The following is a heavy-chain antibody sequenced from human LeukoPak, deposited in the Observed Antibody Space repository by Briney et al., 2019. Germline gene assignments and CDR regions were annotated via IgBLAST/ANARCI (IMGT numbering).Heavy chain of an antibody. CDR1: GYTFANYW. J-gene: IGHJ4*02. CDR3: ARLSALHSAAWYLSY. V-gene: IGHV5-51*01. Sequence: GESLKISCEASGYTFANYWIGWVRQMPGKGLEWMGIIYPGDSDTKYSPSFQGQVTISADRSITTAYLQRSSLKASDSAMYYCARLSALHSAAWYLSYWGQGTLVTVSS. CDR2: IYPGDSDT. D-gene: IGHD6-13*01.